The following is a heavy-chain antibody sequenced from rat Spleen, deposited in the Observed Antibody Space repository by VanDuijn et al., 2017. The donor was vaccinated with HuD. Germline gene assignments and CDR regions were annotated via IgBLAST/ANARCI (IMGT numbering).Heavy chain of an antibody. CDR2: ISYDGTAT. CDR1: GLSFSNYD. Sequence: EVQLVESGGGLVQPGRSMKLSCAASGLSFSNYDMAWVRQAPTKGLEWVASISYDGTATYYRDSVKGRFTISRDNAKNTLYLQMNSLRPEDTATYYCTTGFLYWAQGVMVTVSS. CDR3: TTGFLY. J-gene: IGHJ2*01. V-gene: IGHV5-22*01.